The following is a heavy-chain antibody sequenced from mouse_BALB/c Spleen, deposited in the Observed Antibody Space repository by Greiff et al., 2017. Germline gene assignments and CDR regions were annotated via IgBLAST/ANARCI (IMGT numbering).Heavy chain of an antibody. J-gene: IGHJ3*01. CDR1: GYTFTDYW. D-gene: IGHD3-1*01. CDR3: ARDGTRARATLFAY. CDR2: IDTSDSYT. V-gene: IGHV1-69*01. Sequence: QVQLQQPGAELVMPGASVKMSCKASGYTFTDYWMHWVKQRPGQGLEWIGAIDTSDSYTSYNQKFKGKATLTVDESSSTAYMQLSSLTSEDSAVYYCARDGTRARATLFAYWGQGTLVTVSA.